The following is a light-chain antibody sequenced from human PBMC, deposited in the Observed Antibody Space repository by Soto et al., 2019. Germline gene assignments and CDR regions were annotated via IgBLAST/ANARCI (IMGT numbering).Light chain of an antibody. J-gene: IGKJ1*01. CDR1: QSIGRF. CDR3: QQCYMGWT. V-gene: IGKV1-5*01. CDR2: DAS. Sequence: DIHMTRSPSTLSASVVDIVTITCRASQSIGRFLAWYQHQPGKAPKLLIYDASTLESGVPSRFSGTGSGTEFTFSITSLQTEDFGTYYCQQCYMGWTFGQGTKVDIK.